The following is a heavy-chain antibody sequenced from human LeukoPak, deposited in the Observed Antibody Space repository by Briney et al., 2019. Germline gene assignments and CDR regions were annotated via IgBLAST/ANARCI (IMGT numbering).Heavy chain of an antibody. CDR3: AKESHYYGSGSYSDY. CDR2: ISGSGGST. J-gene: IGHJ4*02. D-gene: IGHD3-10*01. V-gene: IGHV3-23*01. CDR1: GFTFSHYS. Sequence: SGGSLRLSCAASGFTFSHYSMNWVRQAPGKGLEWVSAISGSGGSTYYADSVKGRFTISRDNSKNTLYLQMNSLRAEDTAVYYCAKESHYYGSGSYSDYWGQGTLVTVSS.